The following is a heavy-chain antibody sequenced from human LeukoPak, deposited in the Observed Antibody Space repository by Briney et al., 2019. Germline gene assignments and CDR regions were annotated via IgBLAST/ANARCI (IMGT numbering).Heavy chain of an antibody. J-gene: IGHJ4*02. D-gene: IGHD2-15*01. V-gene: IGHV4-59*02. Sequence: PSETLSLTCTVSGGSVSTYYWNWIRQPPGKGLEWIGYTYYSGSTNYNPSLKSRLTISVDTSNNQFSLKLSSVTAADTAVYYCASTSGYCSGGNCYSAFDYWGQGTLVTVSS. CDR2: TYYSGST. CDR3: ASTSGYCSGGNCYSAFDY. CDR1: GGSVSTYY.